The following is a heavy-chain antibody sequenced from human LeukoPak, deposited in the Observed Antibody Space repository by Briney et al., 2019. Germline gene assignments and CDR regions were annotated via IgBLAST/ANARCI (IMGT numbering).Heavy chain of an antibody. CDR3: AKDPNGDYVGAFDS. CDR2: IWYDGSNK. V-gene: IGHV3-33*06. D-gene: IGHD4-17*01. J-gene: IGHJ3*02. Sequence: GGSLRLSCAASGFIFSTYGMHWVRQAPGKGLEWVAVIWYDGSNKYYADSVKGRFTISRDNSKNTLYLQMNSLRAEDTAVYYCAKDPNGDYVGAFDSWGQGTMVTVSS. CDR1: GFIFSTYG.